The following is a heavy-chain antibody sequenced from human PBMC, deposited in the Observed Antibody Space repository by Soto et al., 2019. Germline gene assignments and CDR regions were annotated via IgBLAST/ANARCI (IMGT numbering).Heavy chain of an antibody. D-gene: IGHD6-13*01. CDR2: IYHSGST. J-gene: IGHJ3*02. CDR1: SGSISSSNW. Sequence: NPSETLSLTCAVSSGSISSSNWWSWVRQPPGKGLEWIGEIYHSGSTNYNPSLKSRVTISVDKSKNQFSLKLSSVTAADTAVYYCAREPPPRSQGIAAAGTTGAFDIWGQGTMVTVSS. V-gene: IGHV4-4*02. CDR3: AREPPPRSQGIAAAGTTGAFDI.